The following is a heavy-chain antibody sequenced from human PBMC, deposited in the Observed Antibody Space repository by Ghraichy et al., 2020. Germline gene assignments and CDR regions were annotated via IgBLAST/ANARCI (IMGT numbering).Heavy chain of an antibody. CDR3: ARHWLGADTIDV. CDR2: VSHRGDT. CDR1: GVSLSGSY. V-gene: IGHV4-34*10. D-gene: IGHD6-19*01. Sequence: SETLSLTCTVSGVSLSGSYRTWIRQPPGRGLEWIGEVSHRGDTTYNPSLKSRVIMSVDTSRNQFLLKMNSVTAADTAVYYCARHWLGADTIDVWGRGTMVTVSS. J-gene: IGHJ3*01.